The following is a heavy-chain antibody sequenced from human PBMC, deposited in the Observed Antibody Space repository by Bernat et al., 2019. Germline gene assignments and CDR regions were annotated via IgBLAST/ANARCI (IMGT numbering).Heavy chain of an antibody. J-gene: IGHJ6*02. D-gene: IGHD2-15*01. Sequence: QVQLVESGGGLVKPGGSLRLSCAASGFSFSDYYMTWFRQAPGKGLEYISYISGSSSDIKYADSVRGRFTISRDNAKSSLYLQMNNLRAEDTAVYYCARDPRYCSGGSCYLDYYYYGMDVWGQGTTVTVSS. CDR1: GFSFSDYY. CDR2: ISGSSSDI. V-gene: IGHV3-11*06. CDR3: ARDPRYCSGGSCYLDYYYYGMDV.